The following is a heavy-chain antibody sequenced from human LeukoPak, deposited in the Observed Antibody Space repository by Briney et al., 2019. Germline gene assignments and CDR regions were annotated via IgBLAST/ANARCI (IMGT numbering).Heavy chain of an antibody. V-gene: IGHV3-73*01. CDR3: ASLYGSGKRWVDP. CDR2: IRSKANSYAT. D-gene: IGHD3-10*01. J-gene: IGHJ5*02. CDR1: GFTFSGSA. Sequence: GGSLRLSCAASGFTFSGSAMHWVRQASGKGLEWVGRIRSKANSYATAYAASVKGRFTISRDDSKNTAYLQMNSLKTEDTAVHYCASLYGSGKRWVDPWGQGTLVTVSS.